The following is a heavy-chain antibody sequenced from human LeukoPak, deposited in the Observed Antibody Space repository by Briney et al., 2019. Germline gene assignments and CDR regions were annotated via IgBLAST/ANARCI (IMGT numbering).Heavy chain of an antibody. CDR1: GFTFSSYG. CDR2: ISYDGSNK. CDR3: ARDKALNC. V-gene: IGHV3-30*03. J-gene: IGHJ4*02. Sequence: GGSLRLSCEASGFTFSSYGMHWVRQAPGKGLEWVAVISYDGSNKYHVDSVKGRFTISRDNAKNSLFLQMNSLRAEDTAVYFCARDKALNCWGQGTPVTVSS.